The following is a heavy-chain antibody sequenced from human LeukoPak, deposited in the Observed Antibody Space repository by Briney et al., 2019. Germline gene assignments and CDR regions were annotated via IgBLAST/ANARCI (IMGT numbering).Heavy chain of an antibody. CDR1: GFTFSSYA. V-gene: IGHV3-30-3*01. CDR3: ARDEDYGDYGPILGY. J-gene: IGHJ4*02. CDR2: ISYDGSNK. Sequence: GGSLRLSCAASGFTFSSYAMHWVRQAPGKGLEWVAVISYDGSNKYYEDSVKGRFTISRDNSKNTLYLQMNSLRAEDTAVYYCARDEDYGDYGPILGYWGQGTLVTVSS. D-gene: IGHD4-17*01.